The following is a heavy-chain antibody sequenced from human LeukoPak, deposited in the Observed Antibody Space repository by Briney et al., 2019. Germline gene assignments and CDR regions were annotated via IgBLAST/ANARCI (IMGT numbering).Heavy chain of an antibody. CDR3: ARRGGGVVVVPAATEGAAFDI. D-gene: IGHD2-2*01. V-gene: IGHV1-2*06. Sequence: ASVKVSRKASGYTFTGYYMHWVRQAPGQGLEWMGRINPNSGGTNYAQKFQGRVTMTRDTSISTAYMELSRLRSDDTAVYYCARRGGGVVVVPAATEGAAFDIWGQGTMVTVSS. J-gene: IGHJ3*02. CDR2: INPNSGGT. CDR1: GYTFTGYY.